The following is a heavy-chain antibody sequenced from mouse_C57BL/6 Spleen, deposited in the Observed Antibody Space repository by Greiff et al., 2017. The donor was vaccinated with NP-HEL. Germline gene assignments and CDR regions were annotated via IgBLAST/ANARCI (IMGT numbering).Heavy chain of an antibody. CDR2: INPNNGGT. Sequence: EVQLQQSGPELVKPGASVKMSCKASGYTFTDYNMHWVKQSHGKSLEWIGYINPNNGGTSYNQKFKGKATLTVNKSSSTAYMELRSLTSEDSAVYYCARERGTGTRFAYWGQGTLVTVSA. J-gene: IGHJ3*01. D-gene: IGHD4-1*01. CDR1: GYTFTDYN. V-gene: IGHV1-22*01. CDR3: ARERGTGTRFAY.